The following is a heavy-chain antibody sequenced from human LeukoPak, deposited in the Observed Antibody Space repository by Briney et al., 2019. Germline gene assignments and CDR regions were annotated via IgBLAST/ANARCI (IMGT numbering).Heavy chain of an antibody. Sequence: SETLSLTFSVPGGSISSYLWRWVRQPPGKGLEWIGYIYYSGSTNYNPSLKSRVTISVDTSKNQFSLILSSVTAADTAVYYCASHDSSSGLPYYFDYWGQGTLVTVSS. V-gene: IGHV4-59*08. J-gene: IGHJ4*02. CDR3: ASHDSSSGLPYYFDY. CDR1: GGSISSYL. D-gene: IGHD1-26*01. CDR2: IYYSGST.